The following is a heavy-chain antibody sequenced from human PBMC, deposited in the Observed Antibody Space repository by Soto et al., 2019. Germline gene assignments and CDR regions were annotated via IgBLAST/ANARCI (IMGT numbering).Heavy chain of an antibody. Sequence: EVQLVESGGGLVQPGGSLSLSCAASGFTVSSNYMSWVRQAPGKGLEWVSVIYSGGSTYYADSVKGRFTISRDNSKNTLYLQMNSLRADDTAVYYCARDFVHGDHPEYFQHWGQGTLVTVSS. D-gene: IGHD4-17*01. V-gene: IGHV3-66*01. J-gene: IGHJ1*01. CDR1: GFTVSSNY. CDR3: ARDFVHGDHPEYFQH. CDR2: IYSGGST.